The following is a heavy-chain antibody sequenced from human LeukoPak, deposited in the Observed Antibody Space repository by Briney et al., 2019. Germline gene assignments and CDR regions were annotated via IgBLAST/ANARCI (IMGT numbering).Heavy chain of an antibody. CDR1: GGSIGSYY. V-gene: IGHV4-34*01. CDR2: INHSGST. J-gene: IGHJ5*02. Sequence: SETLSLTCTVSGGSIGSYYWSWIRQPPGKGLEWIGEINHSGSTNYNPSLKSRVTISVDTSKNQFSLKLSSVTAADTAVYYCARGSTMVRGKNWFDPWGQGTLVTVSS. CDR3: ARGSTMVRGKNWFDP. D-gene: IGHD3-10*01.